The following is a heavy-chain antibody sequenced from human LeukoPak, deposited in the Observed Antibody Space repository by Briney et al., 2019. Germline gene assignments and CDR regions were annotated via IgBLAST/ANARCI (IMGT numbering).Heavy chain of an antibody. CDR1: GFTFSSYW. CDR2: IKQDGSEK. D-gene: IGHD2-2*01. Sequence: PGGSLRLSCAASGFTFSSYWMSWVRQAPGKGLEWVANIKQDGSEKYYVDSVKDRFTISRDNAKNSLYLQMNSLRAEDTAVYYCAREYCSSTSCYYFDYWGQGTLVTVSS. CDR3: AREYCSSTSCYYFDY. V-gene: IGHV3-7*01. J-gene: IGHJ4*02.